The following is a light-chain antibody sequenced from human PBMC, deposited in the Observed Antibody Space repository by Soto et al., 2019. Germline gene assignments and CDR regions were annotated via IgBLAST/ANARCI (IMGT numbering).Light chain of an antibody. Sequence: DIVMTQSPLSLPVTPGEPASISCRSSKSLLHSNGYNYLDWYLQKPGQSPQLLIYLGSNRASGVPDRFSGSGSGTDFTLKISRVEAEDVGVYYCMQALQTPRTFGGGTKVDIK. CDR3: MQALQTPRT. J-gene: IGKJ4*01. CDR1: KSLLHSNGYNY. V-gene: IGKV2-28*01. CDR2: LGS.